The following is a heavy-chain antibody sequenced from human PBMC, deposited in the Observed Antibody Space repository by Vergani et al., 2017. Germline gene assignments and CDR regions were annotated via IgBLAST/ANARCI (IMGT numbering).Heavy chain of an antibody. D-gene: IGHD3-22*01. V-gene: IGHV4-4*03. CDR3: ARAHPLDHYYESPFDP. J-gene: IGHJ5*02. CDR2: IYHSGNT. Sequence: QVQLPESGPGLVKPPGTLSLTCAVSGDSISSSDWWNWVRQPPGKGLEWIGEIYHSGNTNYNPSLKRRVTISVDTSKNQFSLKLSSVTAADTAVYYCARAHPLDHYYESPFDPWGQGTLVTVSS. CDR1: GDSISSSDW.